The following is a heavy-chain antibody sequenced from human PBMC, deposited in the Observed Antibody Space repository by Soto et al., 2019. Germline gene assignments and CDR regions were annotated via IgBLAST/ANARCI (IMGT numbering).Heavy chain of an antibody. D-gene: IGHD2-2*01. J-gene: IGHJ4*02. CDR1: GFTFSSYG. CDR2: ISYDGSNK. Sequence: QVQLVESGGGVVQPGRSLRLSCAASGFTFSSYGMHWVRQAPGKGLEWVAVISYDGSNKYYADSVKGRFTISRDNSKNTLYLQMNSLRAEDTAVYYCAKDGGYCSSTSCYGVFDYWGQGTLVTVSS. CDR3: AKDGGYCSSTSCYGVFDY. V-gene: IGHV3-30*18.